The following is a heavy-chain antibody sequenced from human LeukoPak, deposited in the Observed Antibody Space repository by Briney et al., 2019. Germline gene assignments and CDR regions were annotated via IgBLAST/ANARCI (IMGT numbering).Heavy chain of an antibody. CDR1: GFTFSSYA. CDR2: ISYDGSNK. J-gene: IGHJ6*03. Sequence: GGSLRLSCAASGFTFSSYAMHWVRQAPGKGLEGVAVISYDGSNKYYADSVKGRFTISRDNAKNSLYLQMSSLSAEDTAVYYCARDKKGTSSVGNYFYYYMDVXXXGTXVTVXS. CDR3: ARDKKGTSSVGNYFYYYMDV. D-gene: IGHD6-6*01. V-gene: IGHV3-30-3*01.